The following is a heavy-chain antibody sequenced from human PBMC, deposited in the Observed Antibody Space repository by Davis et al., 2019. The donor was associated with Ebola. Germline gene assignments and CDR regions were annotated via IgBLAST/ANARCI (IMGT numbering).Heavy chain of an antibody. J-gene: IGHJ6*02. Sequence: GESLKISCAASGFTFSSYSMNWVRQAPGKGPEWVSYISSSSSTIYYADSVKGRFTISRDNSKNTLYLQMDSMRAEDTAVYYCARDLALVRDLYQYYYGMDVWGQGTTVTVSS. D-gene: IGHD3-10*01. CDR1: GFTFSSYS. V-gene: IGHV3-48*01. CDR2: ISSSSSTI. CDR3: ARDLALVRDLYQYYYGMDV.